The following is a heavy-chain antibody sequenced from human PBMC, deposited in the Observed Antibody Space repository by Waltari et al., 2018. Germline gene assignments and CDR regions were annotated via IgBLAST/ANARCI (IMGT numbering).Heavy chain of an antibody. CDR1: TYTSTSNI. Sequence: VQVVQSGPELKKPGASVKVSCKVYTYTSTSNIFTWLRQAPGQGLEWMGWIIAYNDDTHYSQNFQGRVTMTTDTSTGTAYMELRSLGSDDTAVYYCARTVKYCLNGVCYYLDYWGQGTLVTVSS. CDR2: IIAYNDDT. D-gene: IGHD2-8*01. J-gene: IGHJ4*02. V-gene: IGHV1-18*04. CDR3: ARTVKYCLNGVCYYLDY.